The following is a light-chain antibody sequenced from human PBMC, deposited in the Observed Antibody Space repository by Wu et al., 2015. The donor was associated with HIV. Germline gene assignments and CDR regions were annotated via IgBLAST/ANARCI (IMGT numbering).Light chain of an antibody. V-gene: IGKV1-17*01. Sequence: IQMTQSPSSLSASVGDRVTITCRASQDIKNELGWYQQKPGKAPKLQIYGASTLQSGVPSRFSGSGSGTEFTLTISSLQPDDFGNYYCQQYNSYVTFGQGTKVEIK. CDR1: QDIKNE. J-gene: IGKJ1*01. CDR3: QQYNSYVT. CDR2: GAS.